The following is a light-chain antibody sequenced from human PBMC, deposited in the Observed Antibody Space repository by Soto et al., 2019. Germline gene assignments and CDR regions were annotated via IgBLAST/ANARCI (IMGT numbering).Light chain of an antibody. Sequence: QSVLTHPPAASGSPGQSVTISCTGTSSDVGGYNYVSWYQQHPGKAPKLMIYEVSKRPAGVPDRFSGSKSGNTASLTVSGLQAEYEAEYYCSSYAGSNNLVFGGGSKLTV. V-gene: IGLV2-8*01. CDR1: SSDVGGYNY. J-gene: IGLJ3*02. CDR2: EVS. CDR3: SSYAGSNNLV.